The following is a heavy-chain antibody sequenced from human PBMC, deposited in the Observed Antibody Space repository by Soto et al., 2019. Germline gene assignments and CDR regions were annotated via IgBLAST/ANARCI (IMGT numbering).Heavy chain of an antibody. J-gene: IGHJ4*02. Sequence: PGGCLRLSCAASGFTFSSYAMHWVRQAPGTGLEWVAVISYEGSNKYYAGSVKGRFTISRDNSKNTLYLQMNSLRTEDTGVYYCASALGGMATVPFDYWGQRALVTVSS. CDR2: ISYEGSNK. CDR3: ASALGGMATVPFDY. CDR1: GFTFSSYA. V-gene: IGHV3-30-3*01. D-gene: IGHD4-4*01.